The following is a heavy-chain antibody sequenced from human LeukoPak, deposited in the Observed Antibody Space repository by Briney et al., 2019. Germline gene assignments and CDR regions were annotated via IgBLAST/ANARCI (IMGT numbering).Heavy chain of an antibody. CDR1: GFTVSSNY. D-gene: IGHD3-9*01. CDR2: IYSGGST. V-gene: IGHV3-53*01. CDR3: ARVSRYYDILTAASYYFDY. J-gene: IGHJ4*02. Sequence: GGSLRLSCAASGFTVSSNYMSWVRQAPGKGLEWVSVIYSGGSTYYADSVKGRFTISRDNSKNTLYLQMNSLRAEDTAVYYCARVSRYYDILTAASYYFDYWGQGTLVTVSS.